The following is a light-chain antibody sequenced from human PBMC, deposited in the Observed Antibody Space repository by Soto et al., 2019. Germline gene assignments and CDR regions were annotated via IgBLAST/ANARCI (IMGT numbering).Light chain of an antibody. J-gene: IGLJ1*01. CDR2: EGS. CDR1: SSDVGSYNL. Sequence: QSALTQPASVSGSPGQSITISCTGTSSDVGSYNLVSWYQQHPGKAPKLMIYEGSKRPSGVSNRFSGSKSGNTASLTISGLQAEDDADYYCCSYAGSSTWGYVFGTGTKLTVL. V-gene: IGLV2-23*01. CDR3: CSYAGSSTWGYV.